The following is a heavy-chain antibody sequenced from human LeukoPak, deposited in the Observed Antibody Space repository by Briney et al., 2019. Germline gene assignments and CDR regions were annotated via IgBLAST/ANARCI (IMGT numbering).Heavy chain of an antibody. J-gene: IGHJ4*02. V-gene: IGHV3-30*04. CDR2: ISYDGSNK. D-gene: IGHD3-22*01. CDR1: GFTFSSYA. CDR3: ASPYSSGYYLGY. Sequence: GGSLRLSCAASGFTFSSYAMHWVRQAPGKGLEWVAVISYDGSNKYYADSVKGRFTISRDNSKNTLFLQMNGLRAEDTAVYYCASPYSSGYYLGYWGQGTLVTVSS.